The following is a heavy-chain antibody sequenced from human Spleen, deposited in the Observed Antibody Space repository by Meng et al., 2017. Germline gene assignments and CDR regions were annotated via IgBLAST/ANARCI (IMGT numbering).Heavy chain of an antibody. Sequence: GESLKISCAASGFTFSSYAMSWVRQAPGKGLEWVSAISGSGGSTYYADSVKGRFTISRDNSKYTLYLQMNSLRAEDTAVYYCAKGRRRDGYNLGFDYWGQGALVTVSS. V-gene: IGHV3-23*01. CDR1: GFTFSSYA. CDR3: AKGRRRDGYNLGFDY. D-gene: IGHD5-24*01. CDR2: ISGSGGST. J-gene: IGHJ4*02.